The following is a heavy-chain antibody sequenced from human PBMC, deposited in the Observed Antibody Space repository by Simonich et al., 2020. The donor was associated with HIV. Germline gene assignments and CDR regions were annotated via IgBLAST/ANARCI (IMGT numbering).Heavy chain of an antibody. CDR3: ATDSIGWSFDL. J-gene: IGHJ2*01. V-gene: IGHV1-24*01. CDR1: GYTLPAVS. Sequence: QVQLVQSGAEVKKPGASVKVSCKVSGYTLPAVSIHWVRQAPGNGLEWLGGCEVENGETIYAQGCQGRVTMTEDTSTDTAYMELSSLSSEDTAVYYCATDSIGWSFDLWGRGTLVTVSS. CDR2: CEVENGET.